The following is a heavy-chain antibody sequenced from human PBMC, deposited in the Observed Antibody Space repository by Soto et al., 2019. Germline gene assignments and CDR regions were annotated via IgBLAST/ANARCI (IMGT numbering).Heavy chain of an antibody. CDR2: ISAYKTNI. D-gene: IGHD3-10*01. V-gene: IGHV1-18*01. Sequence: ASVKVSCKASGYAFPNYGITWVRQAPGQGLEWMGWISAYKTNIKYAQKFQGRVTLTTDTSTSTAYMELRSLRSDDTAIYYCARDLDGSGAYYTDFWGQGTLVTVSS. CDR3: ARDLDGSGAYYTDF. J-gene: IGHJ4*02. CDR1: GYAFPNYG.